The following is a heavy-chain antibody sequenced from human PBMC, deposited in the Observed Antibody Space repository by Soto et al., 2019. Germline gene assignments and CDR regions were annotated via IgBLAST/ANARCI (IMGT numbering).Heavy chain of an antibody. J-gene: IGHJ4*02. CDR2: IGTGGDT. Sequence: EVHLLESGGGLVQPGGSLRLSCAASGFTFNNYAMNWGRQAPGKGLEWVSSIGTGGDTNYADSMKGRFTISRDNSRDTLYLQMNSLRAEDTALYYCAKNYYFDNWGQGTLVTVSS. CDR3: AKNYYFDN. V-gene: IGHV3-23*01. CDR1: GFTFNNYA.